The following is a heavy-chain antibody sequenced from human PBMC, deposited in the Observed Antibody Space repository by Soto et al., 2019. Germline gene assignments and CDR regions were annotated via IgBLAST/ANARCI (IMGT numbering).Heavy chain of an antibody. CDR3: AKDQYLVVVVAATGFDY. D-gene: IGHD2-15*01. CDR2: ISGSGGST. J-gene: IGHJ4*02. Sequence: EVQLLESGGGLVHPGGSLRLSCAASGFTFSSYAMSWVRQAPGKGLEWVSAISGSGGSTYYADSVKGQFTISRDNSKNSLYLQMNSMRAEDTAVYYCAKDQYLVVVVAATGFDYGGQGTLVTVPS. V-gene: IGHV3-23*01. CDR1: GFTFSSYA.